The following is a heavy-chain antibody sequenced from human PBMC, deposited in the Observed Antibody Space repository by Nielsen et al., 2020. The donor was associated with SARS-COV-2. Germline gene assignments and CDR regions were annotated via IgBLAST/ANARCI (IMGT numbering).Heavy chain of an antibody. CDR3: SRWGGYCSSTSCYTGSRGYYYYGMDV. D-gene: IGHD2-2*02. V-gene: IGHV3-23*01. CDR1: GFTFSSYA. CDR2: ISGSGGST. J-gene: IGHJ6*02. Sequence: GESLKISCAASGFTFSSYAMSWVRQAPGKGLEWVSAISGSGGSTYYADSVKGRFTISRDNSKNTLYLQMNSLRAEDTAVYYCSRWGGYCSSTSCYTGSRGYYYYGMDVWGQGTTVTVSS.